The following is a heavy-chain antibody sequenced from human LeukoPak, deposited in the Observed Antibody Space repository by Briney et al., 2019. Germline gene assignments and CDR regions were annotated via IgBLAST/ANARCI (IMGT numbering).Heavy chain of an antibody. V-gene: IGHV5-10-1*01. J-gene: IGHJ4*02. CDR3: ASQVYYGSGSSDY. Sequence: GESLKISCKGSGYSFTSYWISWVRQMPGKGLEWMGRIDPSDSYTNYSPSFQGHVTISADKSISTAYLQWSSLKASDAAMYYCASQVYYGSGSSDYWGQGTLVTVSS. CDR1: GYSFTSYW. D-gene: IGHD3-10*01. CDR2: IDPSDSYT.